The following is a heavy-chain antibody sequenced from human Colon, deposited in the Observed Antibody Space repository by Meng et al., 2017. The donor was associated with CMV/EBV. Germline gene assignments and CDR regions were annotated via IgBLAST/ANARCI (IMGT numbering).Heavy chain of an antibody. CDR1: GFTFSDAW. CDR2: ISGGGTST. CDR3: AKASSNFPYYSMDV. D-gene: IGHD4-11*01. Sequence: GGSLRLSCVASGFTFSDAWMSWVRQAPGKGLEWVSAISGGGTSTYYAASVKGRFTISRDNSNNTLFLQLSSLRADDKALYYCAKASSNFPYYSMDVWGQGTPVTVSS. V-gene: IGHV3-23*01. J-gene: IGHJ6*02.